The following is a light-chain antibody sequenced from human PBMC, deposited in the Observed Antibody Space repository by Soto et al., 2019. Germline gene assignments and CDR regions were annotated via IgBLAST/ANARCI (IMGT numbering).Light chain of an antibody. V-gene: IGKV1-5*01. CDR1: ESIDNW. CDR3: QQYHTDWT. Sequence: DTQMTQYPSTLSASVGDTVTITCRASESIDNWLAWYQQKPGKAPKLLIFAASTLVRGVPSRFSGRGSGTEFTLTISSLQADDYATFYCQQYHTDWTFGQGTKV. J-gene: IGKJ1*01. CDR2: AAS.